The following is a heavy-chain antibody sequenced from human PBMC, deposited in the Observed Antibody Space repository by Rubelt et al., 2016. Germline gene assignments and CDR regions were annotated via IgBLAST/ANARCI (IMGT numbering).Heavy chain of an antibody. Sequence: GGTFSSYAISWVRQAPGQGLEWMGRIIPILGIANYAQKFQGRVTITADKSTSTAYMELSSLRSEDTAVYYCARDQRYCSGGSCYRHYSYYGMDVWGQGTTVTVSS. CDR3: ARDQRYCSGGSCYRHYSYYGMDV. CDR1: GGTFSSYA. J-gene: IGHJ6*02. V-gene: IGHV1-69*04. D-gene: IGHD2-15*01. CDR2: IIPILGIA.